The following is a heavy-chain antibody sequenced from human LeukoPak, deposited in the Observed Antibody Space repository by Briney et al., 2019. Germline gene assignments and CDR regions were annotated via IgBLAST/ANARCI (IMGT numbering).Heavy chain of an antibody. D-gene: IGHD1-26*01. J-gene: IGHJ4*02. Sequence: GGSLRLSCAASGFTFSSYAMHWVRQAPGKGLEWVAVISYDGSNKYYADSVKGRFTISRDNSKNTLYLQMNSLRAEDTAVYYCAGGQSGSYAYFDYWGQGTLVTVSS. CDR2: ISYDGSNK. V-gene: IGHV3-30-3*01. CDR3: AGGQSGSYAYFDY. CDR1: GFTFSSYA.